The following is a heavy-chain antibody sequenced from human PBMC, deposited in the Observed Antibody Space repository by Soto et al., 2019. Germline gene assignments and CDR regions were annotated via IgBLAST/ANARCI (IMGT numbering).Heavy chain of an antibody. CDR2: ISGSGGDT. D-gene: IGHD3-3*01. CDR1: GFTFTSYA. V-gene: IGHV3-23*01. J-gene: IGHJ4*02. CDR3: AKHDFWTLYNTGLDS. Sequence: EVQLLESGGGLVQPGGSLRLSCSASGFTFTSYAMSWVRQAPGKGLEWVSGISGSGGDTKSADSVKGRFTISRDNFKIMLYLQMNSLRAEDTAVYYCAKHDFWTLYNTGLDSWGQGTLVTVSS.